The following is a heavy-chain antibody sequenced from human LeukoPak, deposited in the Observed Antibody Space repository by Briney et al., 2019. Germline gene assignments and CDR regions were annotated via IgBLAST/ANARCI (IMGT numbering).Heavy chain of an antibody. D-gene: IGHD2-8*01. CDR3: ARGPAYSQYCANGVCCFLDH. J-gene: IGHJ4*02. Sequence: WASVKVSCKASGYTFTAYYMHWVRQAPGQGLEWMGWINPNSGGTKYVQNFQGRVTMTRDTSISTAYMELSGLRSDDTAVYYCARGPAYSQYCANGVCCFLDHWGQGALVTVSS. CDR2: INPNSGGT. V-gene: IGHV1-2*02. CDR1: GYTFTAYY.